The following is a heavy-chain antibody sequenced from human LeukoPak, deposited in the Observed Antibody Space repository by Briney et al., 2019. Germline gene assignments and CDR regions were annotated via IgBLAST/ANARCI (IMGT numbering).Heavy chain of an antibody. D-gene: IGHD3-3*01. J-gene: IGHJ3*02. Sequence: GGSLRLSCAAPGLTFNIYWMSWIRQAPGKGLEWVANIKPDGGAVYYLDSVKGRFTISRDNAQNSVFLQMNTLRVEDTAVYYCAGDRAQYYDDSFDIWGQGTMVTVSS. V-gene: IGHV3-7*01. CDR2: IKPDGGAV. CDR3: AGDRAQYYDDSFDI. CDR1: GLTFNIYW.